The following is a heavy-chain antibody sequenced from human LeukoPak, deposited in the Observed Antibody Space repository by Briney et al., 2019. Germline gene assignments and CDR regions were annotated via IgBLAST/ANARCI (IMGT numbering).Heavy chain of an antibody. Sequence: SETLSLTCAVYVGSFSGYYWSWIRQPPAKGVEWIPEINHSGSTNYNVSLKSRVTISVDTSKNQFSLKLSSVTAADTAVYYCASRRGYRYYFDYWGQGTLVTVSS. J-gene: IGHJ4*02. CDR1: VGSFSGYY. D-gene: IGHD5-12*01. CDR2: INHSGST. V-gene: IGHV4-34*01. CDR3: ASRRGYRYYFDY.